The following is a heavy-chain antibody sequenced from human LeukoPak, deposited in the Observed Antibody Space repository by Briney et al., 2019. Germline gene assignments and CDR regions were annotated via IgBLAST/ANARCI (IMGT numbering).Heavy chain of an antibody. Sequence: GEXLXXSFKGXXYRFTSYWIGWVRRMPGKGVEXRGIIYRGESDTIYSPSFQRHVTISAHQSITTAYLQWSSLNASDTAMYYRAILNPLGYCSGGSCYSDYMDVWGKGTTVTVSS. CDR1: XYRFTSYW. CDR3: AILNPLGYCSGGSCYSDYMDV. V-gene: IGHV5-51*01. D-gene: IGHD2-15*01. CDR2: IYRGESDT. J-gene: IGHJ6*03.